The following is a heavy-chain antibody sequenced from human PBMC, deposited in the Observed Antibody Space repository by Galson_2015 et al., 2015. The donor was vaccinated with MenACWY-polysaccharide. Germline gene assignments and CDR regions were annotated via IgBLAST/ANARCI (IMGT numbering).Heavy chain of an antibody. CDR2: ISWNSGSI. CDR3: AKDIAVARNTFQA. D-gene: IGHD6-19*01. Sequence: SLRLSCAASGFTFDNYAMHWVRQAPGRGPEWVSGISWNSGSIGYVGSVKGRFTISRDNAKNSLYLQMNSLRPEDTALYYCAKDIAVARNTFQAWGQGTLVTVSS. J-gene: IGHJ5*02. CDR1: GFTFDNYA. V-gene: IGHV3-9*01.